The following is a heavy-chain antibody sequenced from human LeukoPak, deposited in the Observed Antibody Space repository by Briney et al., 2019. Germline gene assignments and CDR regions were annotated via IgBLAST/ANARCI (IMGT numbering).Heavy chain of an antibody. V-gene: IGHV3-33*01. Sequence: PGGSLRLSCAASGFTFSSYGMHWVRQAPGKGLEWVAVIWYDGSNKYYADSVKGRFTISRDNSKNTLYLQMNSLRAGDTGVYYCARDAPDELELSAFDIRGQGTMVTVSS. J-gene: IGHJ3*02. CDR1: GFTFSSYG. CDR2: IWYDGSNK. D-gene: IGHD1-7*01. CDR3: ARDAPDELELSAFDI.